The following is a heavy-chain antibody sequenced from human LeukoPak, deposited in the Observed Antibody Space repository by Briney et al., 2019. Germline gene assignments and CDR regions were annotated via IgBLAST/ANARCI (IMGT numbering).Heavy chain of an antibody. V-gene: IGHV3-7*01. CDR2: INQDGSEK. CDR3: ARPTSVTTKLSFDV. D-gene: IGHD4-17*01. Sequence: GGSLRLSCAASGFSFSSYWMTWVRQAPGKGPEWVATINQDGSEKHYVDSVRGRFTISRDNIKRSLYLQMNSLRAEDTAVYYCARPTSVTTKLSFDVWGHGTMVTVSS. CDR1: GFSFSSYW. J-gene: IGHJ3*01.